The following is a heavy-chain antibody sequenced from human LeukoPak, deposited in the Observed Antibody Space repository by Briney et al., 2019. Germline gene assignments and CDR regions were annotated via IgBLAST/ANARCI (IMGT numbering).Heavy chain of an antibody. J-gene: IGHJ4*02. Sequence: ASVKVSCKASGYSFINSGISLVRQAPGQGLEWMGWISTYNANTKYAQNLQGRVTMTTDTSTSTAYMELRGLRSDDTAVYYCARDHNWNPLVYWGQGTLVTVSS. CDR1: GYSFINSG. CDR2: ISTYNANT. V-gene: IGHV1-18*01. CDR3: ARDHNWNPLVY. D-gene: IGHD1-20*01.